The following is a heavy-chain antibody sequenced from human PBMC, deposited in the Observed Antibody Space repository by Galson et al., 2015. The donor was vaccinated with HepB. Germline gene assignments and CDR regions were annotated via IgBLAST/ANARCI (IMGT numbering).Heavy chain of an antibody. CDR3: ATGIYCSGGSCNYYGMDV. V-gene: IGHV1-69-2*01. D-gene: IGHD2-15*01. CDR2: VDPEDGET. J-gene: IGHJ6*02. CDR1: GYTFTDYY. Sequence: VKVSCKVSGYTFTDYYMHWVQQAPGKGLEWMGLVDPEDGETIYAEKFQGRVTISADTSTDTAYMELSSLRSDDTAVYYCATGIYCSGGSCNYYGMDVRGQGTTVTVSS.